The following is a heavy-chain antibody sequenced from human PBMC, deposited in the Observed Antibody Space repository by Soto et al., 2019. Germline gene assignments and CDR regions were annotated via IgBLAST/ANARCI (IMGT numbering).Heavy chain of an antibody. J-gene: IGHJ4*02. CDR2: IYYSGST. V-gene: IGHV4-59*01. CDR3: ARDNGYSYGYNLDH. Sequence: SEILSLTCTVSGGSISSYYWSWIRQPPGKGLEWIGYIYYSGSTNYNPSLKSRVTISVDTSKNQFSLKLTSVTAADTAVYYCARDNGYSYGYNLDHWGQGTLVTVSS. CDR1: GGSISSYY. D-gene: IGHD5-18*01.